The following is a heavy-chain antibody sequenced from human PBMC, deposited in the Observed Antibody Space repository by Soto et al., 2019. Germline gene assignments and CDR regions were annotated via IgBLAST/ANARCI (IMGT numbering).Heavy chain of an antibody. CDR3: VRDKSPYSSGWHNRHFDY. Sequence: PSETLSLTCTVSGGSISSSSYYWGWIRQPPGKGLEWIGSIYYSGSTYYNPSLKSRVTISVDTSKNQFSLRAEDTAVYYCVRDKSPYSSGWHNRHFDYWGQGTLVTV. J-gene: IGHJ4*02. CDR1: GGSISSSSYY. D-gene: IGHD6-19*01. V-gene: IGHV4-39*02. CDR2: IYYSGST.